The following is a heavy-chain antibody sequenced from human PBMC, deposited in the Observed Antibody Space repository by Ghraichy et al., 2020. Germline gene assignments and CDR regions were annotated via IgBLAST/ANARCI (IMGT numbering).Heavy chain of an antibody. J-gene: IGHJ4*02. D-gene: IGHD6-13*01. Sequence: GGYLRLSCAGSGFTFSNYGIQWVRQAPGKGLEWVAIISYDGSSKSCADSVKGRCTISRDNSKNTVYLQMDSLRAEDTAVYYCASGDSLLEYWGQGTLVTVSS. V-gene: IGHV3-30*03. CDR1: GFTFSNYG. CDR3: ASGDSLLEY. CDR2: ISYDGSSK.